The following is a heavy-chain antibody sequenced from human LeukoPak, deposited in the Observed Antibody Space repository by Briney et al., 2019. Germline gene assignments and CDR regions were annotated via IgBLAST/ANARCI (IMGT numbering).Heavy chain of an antibody. J-gene: IGHJ4*02. V-gene: IGHV5-51*01. CDR1: GYSFTSYW. CDR3: ARLMGYYGSGSYYFSPCMDY. Sequence: GESLKISCKGSGYSFTSYWIGWVRQMPGKGLEWMGIIYPGDSDTRYSPSFQGQVTISADKSISTAYLQWSSLKASDTAMYYCARLMGYYGSGSYYFSPCMDYWGQGTLVTVSS. CDR2: IYPGDSDT. D-gene: IGHD3-10*01.